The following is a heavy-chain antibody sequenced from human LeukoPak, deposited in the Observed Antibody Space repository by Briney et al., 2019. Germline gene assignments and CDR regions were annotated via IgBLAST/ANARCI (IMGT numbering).Heavy chain of an antibody. V-gene: IGHV3-74*01. CDR3: ARFVVVTAGDY. J-gene: IGHJ4*01. Sequence: GGSLRLSCSASGFTLSNYWMRWVRQAPGMGLVWVARLHSNGAFTTYADSVKGRFTISRDTAKNTLYLQMNSLRVEDTAVYYCARFVVVTAGDYWGQGTLVTVSS. CDR1: GFTLSNYW. CDR2: LHSNGAFT. D-gene: IGHD2-21*02.